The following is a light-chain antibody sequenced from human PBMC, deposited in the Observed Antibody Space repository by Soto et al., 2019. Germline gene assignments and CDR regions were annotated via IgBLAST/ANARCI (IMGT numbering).Light chain of an antibody. CDR2: ENN. Sequence: QSLLTQPPSVSAAPGQKVTISCSGSSSNIGNNYVSWYQQLPGTAPKLLIYENNKRPSGIPDRFSGSKSGTSATLGITGLQTGDEADYYCGTWDSSLSAVLFGGGTKLTVL. V-gene: IGLV1-51*02. CDR3: GTWDSSLSAVL. J-gene: IGLJ2*01. CDR1: SSNIGNNY.